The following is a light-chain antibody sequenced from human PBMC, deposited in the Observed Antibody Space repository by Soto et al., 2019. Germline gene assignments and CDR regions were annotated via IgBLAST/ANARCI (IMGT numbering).Light chain of an antibody. J-gene: IGKJ1*01. Sequence: DIQMTQSPSTLSASVGDRVTITCPASQSISSCLAWYQQKPGKAPKLLIYKPPSLESGVQSRFSGSGTRTGLTLTISSLQPDDFAPYYCQQYNSYWTFGQGTKVEIK. CDR3: QQYNSYWT. CDR2: KPP. CDR1: QSISSC. V-gene: IGKV1-5*03.